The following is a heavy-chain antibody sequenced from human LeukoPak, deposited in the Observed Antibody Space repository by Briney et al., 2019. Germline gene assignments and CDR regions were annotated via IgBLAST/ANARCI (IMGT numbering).Heavy chain of an antibody. Sequence: ASVKVSCKASGYTFIGYYMHWVRQAPGQGLEWMGWINPNSGGTNYAQKFQGRVTMARDTSISTAYMELSRLRSDDTAVYYCASQPYDYVWGSYRPYFDYWGQGTLVTVSS. D-gene: IGHD3-16*02. CDR2: INPNSGGT. CDR3: ASQPYDYVWGSYRPYFDY. CDR1: GYTFIGYY. J-gene: IGHJ4*02. V-gene: IGHV1-2*02.